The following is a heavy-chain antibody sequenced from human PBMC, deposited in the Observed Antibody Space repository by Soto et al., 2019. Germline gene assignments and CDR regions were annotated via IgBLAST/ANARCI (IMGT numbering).Heavy chain of an antibody. J-gene: IGHJ4*02. Sequence: EVQLLESGGDLVQPGGSLRLSCAASRFTFSNYAMNWVRQAPGKGLEWVAVISDSGGTTYYTDSVKGRFIVSRDNSKNTLYLQMKSLRAEVSAGYYCAKGGSSSSSPLDYWGRGTLVTVSS. V-gene: IGHV3-23*01. CDR3: AKGGSSSSSPLDY. CDR2: ISDSGGTT. D-gene: IGHD2-2*01. CDR1: RFTFSNYA.